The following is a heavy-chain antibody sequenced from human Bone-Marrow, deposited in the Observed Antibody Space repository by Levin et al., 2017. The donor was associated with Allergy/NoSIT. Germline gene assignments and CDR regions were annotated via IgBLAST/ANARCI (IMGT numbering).Heavy chain of an antibody. V-gene: IGHV3-7*01. CDR1: ELTFSNFW. J-gene: IGHJ3*01. CDR3: AAARCSGSRMSCFGGEAFDL. D-gene: IGHD2-15*01. Sequence: GGSLRLSCEASELTFSNFWMNWVRQVPGKGLEWVANIRQDGNEKYYLDSVKGRFTISRDNAKKSLYLQMNSLRGEDTALYYCAAARCSGSRMSCFGGEAFDLWGQGTMVVVSS. CDR2: IRQDGNEK.